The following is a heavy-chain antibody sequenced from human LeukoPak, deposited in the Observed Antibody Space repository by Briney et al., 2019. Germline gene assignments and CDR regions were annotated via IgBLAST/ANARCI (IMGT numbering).Heavy chain of an antibody. V-gene: IGHV1-69*13. J-gene: IGHJ4*02. Sequence: SVKVSCKASGYTFTSYGISWVRQAPGQGLEWMGGIIPIFGTANYAQKFQGRVTITADESTSTAYMELSSLRSEDTAVYYCARCSGRLSGPPDYWGQGTLVTVSS. CDR1: GYTFTSYG. D-gene: IGHD5-12*01. CDR3: ARCSGRLSGPPDY. CDR2: IIPIFGTA.